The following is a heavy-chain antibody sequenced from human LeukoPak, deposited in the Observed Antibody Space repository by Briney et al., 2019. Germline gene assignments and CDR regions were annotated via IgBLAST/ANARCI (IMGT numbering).Heavy chain of an antibody. CDR2: IYYSGST. D-gene: IGHD3-22*01. CDR3: ARVMRGSSGYYAVDY. CDR1: GGSISSSSYY. J-gene: IGHJ4*02. Sequence: PSETLSLTCTVSGGSISSSSYYWGWIRQPPGKGLEWIGSIYYSGSTYYNPSLKSRVTISVDTSKNQFSLKLSSVTAADTAVYYCARVMRGSSGYYAVDYWGQGTLVTVSS. V-gene: IGHV4-39*01.